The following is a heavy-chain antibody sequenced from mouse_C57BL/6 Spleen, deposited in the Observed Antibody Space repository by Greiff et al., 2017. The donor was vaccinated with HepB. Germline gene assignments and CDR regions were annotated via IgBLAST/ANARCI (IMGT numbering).Heavy chain of an antibody. J-gene: IGHJ4*01. CDR3: ARSSRSWNYYAMDD. D-gene: IGHD1-1*01. CDR1: GYTFTSYW. V-gene: IGHV1-52*01. CDR2: IDPSDSET. Sequence: QVQLQQPGAELVRPGSSVKLSCKASGYTFTSYWMHWVKQRPIQGLEWIGNIDPSDSETHYNQKFKDKATLTVDKSSSTAYMQLSSLTSEDSAVYYCARSSRSWNYYAMDDWGQGTSVTVSS.